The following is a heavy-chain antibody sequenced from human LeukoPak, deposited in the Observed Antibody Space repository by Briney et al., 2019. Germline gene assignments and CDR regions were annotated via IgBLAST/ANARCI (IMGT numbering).Heavy chain of an antibody. D-gene: IGHD1-26*01. CDR3: AKESVGAFDI. CDR1: GFTFSSYG. J-gene: IGHJ3*02. CDR2: ISYDGSNK. V-gene: IGHV3-30*18. Sequence: GGSLRLSCAASGFTFSSYGMHWVRQAPGKGLEWVAVISYDGSNKYYADSVKGRFTISRDNSKNTLYLQMNSLRAEDTAVYYCAKESVGAFDIWGQGTMVTVSS.